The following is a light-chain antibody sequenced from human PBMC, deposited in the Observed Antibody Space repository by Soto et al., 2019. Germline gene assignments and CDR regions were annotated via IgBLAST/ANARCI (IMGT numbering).Light chain of an antibody. Sequence: DIRMTQSSSTLSGSVGDRVTITCRASQTISSWLAWYQQKPGKAPKLLIYKASTLKSGVPSRFSGSGSGTEFTLTISSLQHDDFATYYCQHYNSYSEAFGQGTNVDIK. J-gene: IGKJ1*01. CDR3: QHYNSYSEA. V-gene: IGKV1-5*03. CDR2: KAS. CDR1: QTISSW.